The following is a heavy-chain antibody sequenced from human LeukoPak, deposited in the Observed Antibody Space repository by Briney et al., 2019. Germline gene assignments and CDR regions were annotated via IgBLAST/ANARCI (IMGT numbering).Heavy chain of an antibody. CDR2: ISGDGGST. CDR3: AKDRAAAGYFDY. J-gene: IGHJ4*02. D-gene: IGHD6-13*01. Sequence: GGSLRLSCAASGFTFDDYAMHWVRQAPGKGLEWVSLISGDGGSTYYADPVKGRFTISRDNSKNSLYLQMNSLRTEDTALYYCAKDRAAAGYFDYWGQGTLVTVSS. CDR1: GFTFDDYA. V-gene: IGHV3-43*02.